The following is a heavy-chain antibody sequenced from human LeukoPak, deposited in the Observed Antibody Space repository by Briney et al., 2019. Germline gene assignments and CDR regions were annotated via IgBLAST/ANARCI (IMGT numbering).Heavy chain of an antibody. CDR1: GFMFSSNW. CDR2: TKEDGTET. J-gene: IGHJ4*02. CDR3: ARDLDGGSALYYFDY. V-gene: IGHV3-7*01. D-gene: IGHD3/OR15-3a*01. Sequence: GGSLRLSCAASGFMFSSNWMSWVRLAPGKGLEWVANTKEDGTETYYVDSVKGRFTISRDNAKNSLYLQMNSLRAEDTAVYYCARDLDGGSALYYFDYWGQGTLVTVSS.